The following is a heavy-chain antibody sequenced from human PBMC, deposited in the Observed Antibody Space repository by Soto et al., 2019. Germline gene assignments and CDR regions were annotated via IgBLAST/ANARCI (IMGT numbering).Heavy chain of an antibody. CDR1: GGSINNRTYY. D-gene: IGHD3-22*01. CDR2: ISYSGRT. J-gene: IGHJ4*02. CDR3: ARQQYYDSRGLFDY. Sequence: TCSVSGGSINNRTYYWGWIRQPPGKGLEWIGSISYSGRTYDNPSLKSRVTISSDTSNNQFSLKLSSVTAADTAVYYCARQQYYDSRGLFDYWGQGTLVTVSS. V-gene: IGHV4-39*01.